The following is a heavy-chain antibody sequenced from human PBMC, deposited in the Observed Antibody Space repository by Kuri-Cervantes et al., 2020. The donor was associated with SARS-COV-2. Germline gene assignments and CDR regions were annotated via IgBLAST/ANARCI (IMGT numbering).Heavy chain of an antibody. Sequence: LSLTCAASGFTFSSYGMHWVRQAPGKGLEWVAVIWYGGSNKYYADSVKGRFTISRDNSKNTLYLQMNSLRAEDTAVYYCAFPISGWYGGAFDIWGQGTMVTVSS. CDR3: AFPISGWYGGAFDI. CDR1: GFTFSSYG. V-gene: IGHV3-33*08. J-gene: IGHJ3*02. CDR2: IWYGGSNK. D-gene: IGHD6-19*01.